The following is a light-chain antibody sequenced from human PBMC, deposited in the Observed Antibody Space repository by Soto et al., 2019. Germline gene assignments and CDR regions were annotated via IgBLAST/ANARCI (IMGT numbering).Light chain of an antibody. Sequence: ELVLTQSPATLPLSPGERATLSCRASQSVSSYLAWYQQKPGQAPRLLIYDASNRATGIPARFSGGGSGTDFTLTISSLEPEDFAVYYCQQRFNWPRFTFGQGTKLEIK. CDR2: DAS. CDR3: QQRFNWPRFT. J-gene: IGKJ2*01. V-gene: IGKV3-11*01. CDR1: QSVSSY.